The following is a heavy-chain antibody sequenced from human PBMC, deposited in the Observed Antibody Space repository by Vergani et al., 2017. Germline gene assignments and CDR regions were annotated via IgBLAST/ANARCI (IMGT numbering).Heavy chain of an antibody. V-gene: IGHV1-69-2*01. J-gene: IGHJ6*02. CDR2: VDPEDGET. CDR1: GYTFTEHY. Sequence: EVQLVQSGAEVKKPGATMKISCKVSGYTFTEHYMHWVKQAPGKGLEWMGLVDPEDGETIFAQKFKGRVTIAADTSTDTAHLELSSLRSEDTAVYYCATAHTVTTGGMEVWGQGTTVIVSS. D-gene: IGHD4-17*01. CDR3: ATAHTVTTGGMEV.